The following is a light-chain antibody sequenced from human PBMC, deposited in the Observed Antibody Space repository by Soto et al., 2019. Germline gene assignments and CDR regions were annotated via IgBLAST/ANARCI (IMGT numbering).Light chain of an antibody. CDR2: EVN. J-gene: IGLJ1*01. Sequence: QSVLTQPASVSGSPGQSITISCTGTSRDVGAYDYVSWYQQHPGKAPKLMIYEVNKRPSGVPDRFSGSKSGNTASLTVSGLQAEDEADYYCSSYAGSSNVFGTGTKLTVL. CDR3: SSYAGSSNV. V-gene: IGLV2-8*01. CDR1: SRDVGAYDY.